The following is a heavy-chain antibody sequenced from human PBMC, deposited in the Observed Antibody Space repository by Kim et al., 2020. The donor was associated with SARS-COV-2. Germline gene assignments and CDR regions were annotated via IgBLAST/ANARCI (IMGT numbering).Heavy chain of an antibody. CDR2: IYYSGGT. V-gene: IGHV4-59*01. D-gene: IGHD4-17*01. CDR3: ARLSGAVTNFDY. CDR1: GGSISTYY. J-gene: IGHJ4*02. Sequence: SETLSLTCTVSGGSISTYYWSWIRHPPGKGLEWIGYIYYSGGTNYNPSLKSRVTMSVDTSKNQFSLKLSSVTAADTAVYYCARLSGAVTNFDYWGQGTLV.